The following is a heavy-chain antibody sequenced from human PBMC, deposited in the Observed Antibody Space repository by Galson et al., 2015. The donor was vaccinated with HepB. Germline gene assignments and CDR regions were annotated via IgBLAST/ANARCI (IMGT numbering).Heavy chain of an antibody. J-gene: IGHJ5*02. CDR1: GFTFRNHA. CDR3: VREWWERQLDR. D-gene: IGHD1-26*01. CDR2: IPYDGNNK. Sequence: SLRLSCAASGFTFRNHAMHWVRQAPGKGLQWVAVIPYDGNNKYFADSVKGRVTISRDNSKNTLYLQMNSLRVEDTATYYCVREWWERQLDRWGQGTLVTVSS. V-gene: IGHV3-30*04.